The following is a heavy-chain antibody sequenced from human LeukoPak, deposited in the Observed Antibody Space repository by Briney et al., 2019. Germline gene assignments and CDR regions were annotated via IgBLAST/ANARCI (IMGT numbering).Heavy chain of an antibody. Sequence: GGSLRLSCALSGFTSSSYWMHWVRQVPGKGLVWVSRINDDGTYTVYADSVKGRFTISRDDAKNTLYLQMNSLRGEDTAVYYCGREIQAPGKTLEYWGQGTLVTVSS. CDR2: INDDGTYT. CDR1: GFTSSSYW. J-gene: IGHJ4*02. V-gene: IGHV3-74*01. CDR3: GREIQAPGKTLEY.